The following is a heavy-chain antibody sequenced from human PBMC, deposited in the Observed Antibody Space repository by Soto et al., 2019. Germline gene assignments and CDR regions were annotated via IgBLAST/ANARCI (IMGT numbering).Heavy chain of an antibody. CDR2: INPNSGGT. V-gene: IGHV1-2*04. Sequence: SSVKVSCKASGYTFTGYYMHWVRQAPGQGLEWMGWINPNSGGTNYAQKFQGWVTMTRDTSISTAYMELSRLRSDDTAVYYCARGIAEAVHFAYWGQGTLVTVSS. D-gene: IGHD6-13*01. CDR3: ARGIAEAVHFAY. CDR1: GYTFTGYY. J-gene: IGHJ4*02.